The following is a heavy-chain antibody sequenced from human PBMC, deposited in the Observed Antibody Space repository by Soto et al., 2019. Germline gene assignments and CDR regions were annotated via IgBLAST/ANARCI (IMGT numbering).Heavy chain of an antibody. CDR1: GFSLSTSGVG. D-gene: IGHD2-15*01. V-gene: IGHV2-5*02. CDR2: IYWDDDK. J-gene: IGHJ6*02. Sequence: QITLKESGPTLVKPTQTLTLTCTFSGFSLSTSGVGVGWIRQPPGKALEWLALIYWDDDKRYSPSLKSRLTNTNDTSKDNGVLTITHRHLVDTATYFCAHCHCSGGSCYSGYYYYYVMDVWGQGTTVTVSS. CDR3: AHCHCSGGSCYSGYYYYYVMDV.